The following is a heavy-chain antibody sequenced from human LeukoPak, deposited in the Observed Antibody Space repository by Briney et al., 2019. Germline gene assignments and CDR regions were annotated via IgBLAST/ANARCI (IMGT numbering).Heavy chain of an antibody. J-gene: IGHJ3*02. D-gene: IGHD4-23*01. Sequence: QTGESLRLSCAASGFTFSSYWMHWVRQAPGKGLGWVSRINSDGSSTSYADSVKGRFTISRDNAKNTLYLQMNSLGADDTAVYYCARGRWGEAFDIWGQGTMVTVSS. CDR3: ARGRWGEAFDI. CDR1: GFTFSSYW. V-gene: IGHV3-74*01. CDR2: INSDGSST.